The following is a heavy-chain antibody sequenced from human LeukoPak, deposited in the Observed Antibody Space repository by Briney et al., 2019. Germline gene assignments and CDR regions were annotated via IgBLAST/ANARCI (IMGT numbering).Heavy chain of an antibody. Sequence: SETLFLTCTVSGGSISSSSYYWGWIRQPPGKGLEWIGSIYYSGSTYYNPSLKSRVTISVDTSKNQFSLKLSSVTAADTAVYYCARRRDSSGYYYDYWGQGTLVTVSS. CDR2: IYYSGST. V-gene: IGHV4-39*01. D-gene: IGHD3-22*01. J-gene: IGHJ4*02. CDR3: ARRRDSSGYYYDY. CDR1: GGSISSSSYY.